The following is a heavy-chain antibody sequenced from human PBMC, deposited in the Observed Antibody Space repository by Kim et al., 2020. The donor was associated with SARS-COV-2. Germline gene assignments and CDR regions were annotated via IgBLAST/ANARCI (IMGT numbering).Heavy chain of an antibody. J-gene: IGHJ4*02. D-gene: IGHD3-10*01. V-gene: IGHV1-8*01. Sequence: QTFQGRVTMTRNTSISTAYMGLSSLRSEDTAVYYCARGITMVRGVIRFDYWGQGTLVTVSS. CDR3: ARGITMVRGVIRFDY.